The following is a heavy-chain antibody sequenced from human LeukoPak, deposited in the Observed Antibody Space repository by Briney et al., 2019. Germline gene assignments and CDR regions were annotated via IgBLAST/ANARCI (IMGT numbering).Heavy chain of an antibody. CDR1: AGSFSGYC. V-gene: IGHV4-34*01. J-gene: IGHJ4*02. CDR2: ITHSGST. D-gene: IGHD6-13*01. Sequence: SETLSLTCTVYAGSFSGYCWSWIRQPPGKGLEWIGEITHSGSTNYNPSLKSRVIISVDTSKNEFSLKLSSVTAADTAVYYCAAGSSTWYGNRHYDYWGQGALVTVSS. CDR3: AAGSSTWYGNRHYDY.